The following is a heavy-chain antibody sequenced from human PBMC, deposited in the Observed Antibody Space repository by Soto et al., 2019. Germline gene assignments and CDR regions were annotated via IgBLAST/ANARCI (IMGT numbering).Heavy chain of an antibody. V-gene: IGHV1-2*02. CDR3: ARGGSYYAL. Sequence: GASVKVSCKASGNTDTIYFIHWLRLAPGQGLEWRGWINSVSGGTNYAHKFLGRVTMTRDRSTTTAFMELRGLRSDDTAVYYCARGGSYYALWGQGTLVTVYS. CDR2: INSVSGGT. CDR1: GNTDTIYF. D-gene: IGHD1-26*01. J-gene: IGHJ4*02.